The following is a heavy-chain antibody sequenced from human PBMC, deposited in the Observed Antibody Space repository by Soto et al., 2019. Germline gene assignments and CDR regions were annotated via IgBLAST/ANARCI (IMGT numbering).Heavy chain of an antibody. CDR3: ARGSTDAYPGSRIFDF. D-gene: IGHD3-10*01. Sequence: ESGGGLVKPGGSLRLSCAASGFTFSNAWMSWVRQAPGKGLEWVGRIKSKTDGGTTDYAAPVKGRFTISRDDSKNTLYLQMSSLRVEDSAVYYCARGSTDAYPGSRIFDFWGRGTLVTVSA. V-gene: IGHV3-15*01. CDR1: GFTFSNAW. J-gene: IGHJ4*02. CDR2: IKSKTDGGTT.